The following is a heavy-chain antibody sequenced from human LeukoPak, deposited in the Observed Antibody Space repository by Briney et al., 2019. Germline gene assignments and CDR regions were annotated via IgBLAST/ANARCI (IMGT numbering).Heavy chain of an antibody. D-gene: IGHD6-13*01. J-gene: IGHJ3*02. CDR1: GGSFSGYY. CDR2: INHSGST. Sequence: SSETLSLTCAVYGGSFSGYYWSWIRQPPGKGLEWIGEINHSGSTNYNPSLKSRVTISVDKSKNQFSLKLSSVTAADTAVYYCARDQGSRDGYDAFDIWGQGTMVTVSS. V-gene: IGHV4-34*01. CDR3: ARDQGSRDGYDAFDI.